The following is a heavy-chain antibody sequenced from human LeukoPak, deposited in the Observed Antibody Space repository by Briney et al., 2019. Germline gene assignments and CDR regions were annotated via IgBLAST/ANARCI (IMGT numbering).Heavy chain of an antibody. CDR1: GGTFSSYA. CDR2: IIPIFGTA. Sequence: SVKVSCKASGGTFSSYAISWVRQAPGQGVEWMGGIIPIFGTANYAQKFQGRVTINAEESTSKEYMEMRSLRSEDTAVYYCAREPNYDILTGPTRYYYYMDVWGKGTTVTVSS. D-gene: IGHD3-9*01. V-gene: IGHV1-69*13. J-gene: IGHJ6*03. CDR3: AREPNYDILTGPTRYYYYMDV.